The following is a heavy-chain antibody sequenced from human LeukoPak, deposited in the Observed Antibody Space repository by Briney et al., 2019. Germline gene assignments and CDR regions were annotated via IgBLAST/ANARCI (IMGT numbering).Heavy chain of an antibody. CDR1: GGSISSSSYY. Sequence: SETLSLTCTVSGGSISSSSYYWGWIRQPPGKGLEWIGSIYYSGSTYYNPSLKSRVTISVHTSKKQLCLKLSTVTAADTAVYYCARGGELRFLEWLYEPRKKNNWFDPWGQGTLVTVSS. CDR3: ARGGELRFLEWLYEPRKKNNWFDP. V-gene: IGHV4-39*07. J-gene: IGHJ5*02. D-gene: IGHD3-3*01. CDR2: IYYSGST.